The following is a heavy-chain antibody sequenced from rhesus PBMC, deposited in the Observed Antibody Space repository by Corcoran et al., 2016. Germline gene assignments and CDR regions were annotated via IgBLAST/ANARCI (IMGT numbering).Heavy chain of an antibody. D-gene: IGHD4-23*01. Sequence: QVTLKESGPALVKPTQTLTLTCTFSGSSISTTGTGLGWIRKPPGQALEWLASIYWNDSKYYSTSLKSRLTISKDTTKNQVVLPMTNMDPVDTATYYCARVPNEYSNIRGFDYWGQGVLVTVSS. V-gene: IGHV2-95*01. CDR1: GSSISTTGTG. J-gene: IGHJ4*01. CDR2: IYWNDSK. CDR3: ARVPNEYSNIRGFDY.